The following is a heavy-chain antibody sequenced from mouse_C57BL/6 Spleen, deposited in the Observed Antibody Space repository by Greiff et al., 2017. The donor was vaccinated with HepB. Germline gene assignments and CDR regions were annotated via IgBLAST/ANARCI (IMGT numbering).Heavy chain of an antibody. J-gene: IGHJ2*01. V-gene: IGHV1-82*01. CDR2: LYPGDGDT. Sequence: VQLQQSGPELVQPGASVKISCKASGYAFSSSWMNWVKQRPGKGLAWIGRLYPGDGDTNYNGKFKGKATLTADKSSSTAYMQLLSLTSEDSAVYFYARRGSADYIDDWGQGTTLTVSS. CDR3: ARRGSADYIDD. CDR1: GYAFSSSW.